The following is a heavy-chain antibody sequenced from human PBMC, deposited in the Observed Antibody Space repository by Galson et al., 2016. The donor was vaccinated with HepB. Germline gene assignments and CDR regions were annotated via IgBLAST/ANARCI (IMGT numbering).Heavy chain of an antibody. Sequence: LRLSCAASRFTFSRYGMHWVRQAPGKGLEWVAVISSDGSNKYYADSLKGRFTISRDNSKNTLYLQMNSIRPEDTAVYYCSKDRPYSSGWSGEIGSWGQGTLVTVSS. D-gene: IGHD6-19*01. CDR1: RFTFSRYG. CDR2: ISSDGSNK. J-gene: IGHJ4*02. V-gene: IGHV3-30*18. CDR3: SKDRPYSSGWSGEIGS.